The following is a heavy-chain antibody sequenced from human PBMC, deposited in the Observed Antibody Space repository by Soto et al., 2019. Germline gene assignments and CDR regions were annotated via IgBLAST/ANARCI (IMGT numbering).Heavy chain of an antibody. Sequence: EVQLLESGGGLVQPGGSLRLSCAASGFTFSSYAMSWVRQAPGKGLEWVSAISGSGGSTYYADSVKGRFTISRDNSKNTLDLQMNSLRAEDTAGYYCAKGDYYYGSGSYPRGFDYCGQGTLVTVSS. V-gene: IGHV3-23*01. D-gene: IGHD3-10*01. CDR3: AKGDYYYGSGSYPRGFDY. CDR1: GFTFSSYA. CDR2: ISGSGGST. J-gene: IGHJ4*02.